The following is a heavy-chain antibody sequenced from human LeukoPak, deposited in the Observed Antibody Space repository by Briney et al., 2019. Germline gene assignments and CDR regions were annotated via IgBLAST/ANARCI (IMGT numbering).Heavy chain of an antibody. D-gene: IGHD3-3*01. CDR1: GFTVSSNY. Sequence: GGSLRLSCAASGFTVSSNYMSWVRQAPGKGLEWVSVIYSGGSTCYADSVKGRFTISRDNSKNTLYLQMNGLRAEDTAVYYCARVFWSGYYDYWGQGTLVTVSS. V-gene: IGHV3-53*01. CDR2: IYSGGST. CDR3: ARVFWSGYYDY. J-gene: IGHJ4*02.